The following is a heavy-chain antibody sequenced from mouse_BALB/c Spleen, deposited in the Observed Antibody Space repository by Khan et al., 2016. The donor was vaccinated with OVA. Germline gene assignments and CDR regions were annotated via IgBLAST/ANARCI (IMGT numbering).Heavy chain of an antibody. V-gene: IGHV1S136*01. J-gene: IGHJ2*01. CDR3: ARWGGYDGFDY. D-gene: IGHD2-12*01. CDR2: INPYNDGT. Sequence: VQLQQSGPELVKPGASVKMSCKASGYIITSYIMYWVKQKPGQGLEWIGYINPYNDGTKYNEKFNGKATLTSDKSTSTAYMEFSSLTSEDSAVYYCARWGGYDGFDYWGQGTTLTVSS. CDR1: GYIITSYI.